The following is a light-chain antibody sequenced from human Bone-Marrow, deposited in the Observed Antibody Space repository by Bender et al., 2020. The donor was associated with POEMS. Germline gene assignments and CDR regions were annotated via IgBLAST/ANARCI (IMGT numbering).Light chain of an antibody. CDR1: SSDVGDYNS. V-gene: IGLV2-14*03. CDR2: DVT. CDR3: TSYTNSSTLEV. J-gene: IGLJ1*01. Sequence: QSVLTQPASVSGSPGQSITISCTGTSSDVGDYNSVSWYQHHPGKAPKLMIYDVTNRPSGVSSRFSGSKSGNTASLTISGLQAEDEADYYCTSYTNSSTLEVFGTGTKVTVL.